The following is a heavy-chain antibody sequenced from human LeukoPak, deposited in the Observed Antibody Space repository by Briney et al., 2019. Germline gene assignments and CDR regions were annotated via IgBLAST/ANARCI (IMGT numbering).Heavy chain of an antibody. CDR2: ISAYNGNT. D-gene: IGHD3-3*01. Sequence: ASVKVSCKTSGYTFITYGISWVRQAPGQGLEWMGWISAYNGNTNYAQKLQGRVTMTTDTSTSTAYMELRSLRSDDTAVYYCARVSYDFWSGYYFGYYYYMDVWGKGTTVTVSS. V-gene: IGHV1-18*01. CDR1: GYTFITYG. J-gene: IGHJ6*03. CDR3: ARVSYDFWSGYYFGYYYYMDV.